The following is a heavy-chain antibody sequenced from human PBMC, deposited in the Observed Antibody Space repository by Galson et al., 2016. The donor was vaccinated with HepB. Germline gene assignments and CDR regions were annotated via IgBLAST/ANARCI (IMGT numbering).Heavy chain of an antibody. J-gene: IGHJ6*02. CDR1: GFIVSSND. CDR2: LYSGGST. V-gene: IGHV3-53*01. CDR3: ARDPGARYGMNV. Sequence: SLRLSCAASGFIVSSNDMSWVRQAPGKGLEWVSVLYSGGSTYYADSVKGRFTISRDNSKNTVYLQMNSLRAEDTAVYYCARDPGARYGMNVWGQGTTVTVSS. D-gene: IGHD3-10*01.